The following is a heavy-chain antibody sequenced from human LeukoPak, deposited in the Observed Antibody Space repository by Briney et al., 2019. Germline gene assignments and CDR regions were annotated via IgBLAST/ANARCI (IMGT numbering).Heavy chain of an antibody. CDR1: GGSISSSSYY. Sequence: SETLSLTCTVSGGSISSSSYYWGWIRQPPGKGLEWIGSIYYSGSTYYNPSLKSRVTISVDTSRNQFSLKLSSVTAADTAVYYCARREDYGGNSGQFDYWGQGTLVTVSS. J-gene: IGHJ4*02. V-gene: IGHV4-39*01. D-gene: IGHD4-23*01. CDR2: IYYSGST. CDR3: ARREDYGGNSGQFDY.